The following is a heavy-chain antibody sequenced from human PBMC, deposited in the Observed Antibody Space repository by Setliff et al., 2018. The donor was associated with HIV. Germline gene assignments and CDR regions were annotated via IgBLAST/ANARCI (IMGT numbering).Heavy chain of an antibody. V-gene: IGHV1-8*01. CDR1: GYTFTSKH. CDR2: MDPSSAAT. D-gene: IGHD1-26*01. J-gene: IGHJ4*02. CDR3: ARGVGAAGDY. Sequence: GASVMVSCKASGYTFTSKHINWVRQATGQGLEWLGWMDPSSAATGYAQKFQGRVTLTRDTSINTAYMELSSLTSDDTAVYYCARGVGAAGDYWGQGTQVTVSS.